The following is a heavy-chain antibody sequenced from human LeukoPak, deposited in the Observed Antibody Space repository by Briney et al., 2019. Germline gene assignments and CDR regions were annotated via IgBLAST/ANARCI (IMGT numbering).Heavy chain of an antibody. CDR1: GFTFSSFW. V-gene: IGHV3-74*03. J-gene: IGHJ3*02. CDR3: VGHDAARAFDI. CDR2: VSDDGSTT. Sequence: QPGGSLRLSCAASGFTFSSFWMHWVRQAPGKGLVWVSRVSDDGSTTTYADSVKGRFTISRDNAKNTLYLQLNSLRPDDTAVYYCVGHDAARAFDIWGQGTMVIVSS. D-gene: IGHD1-1*01.